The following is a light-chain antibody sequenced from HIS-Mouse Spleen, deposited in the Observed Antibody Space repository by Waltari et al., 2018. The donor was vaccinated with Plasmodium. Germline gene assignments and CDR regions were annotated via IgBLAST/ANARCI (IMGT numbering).Light chain of an antibody. CDR2: EGS. CDR1: SRAVGSYNL. Sequence: QSALTQPASVSGSPGQSITISCTRTSRAVGSYNLVSWYQQPPGKAPNLMIYEGSKRPSGVSNRFSGSKSGNTASLTISGLQAEDEADYYCCSYAGSSTWVFGGGTKLTVL. V-gene: IGLV2-23*01. CDR3: CSYAGSSTWV. J-gene: IGLJ3*02.